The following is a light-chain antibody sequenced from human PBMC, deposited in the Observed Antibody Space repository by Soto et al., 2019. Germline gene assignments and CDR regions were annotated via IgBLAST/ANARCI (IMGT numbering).Light chain of an antibody. CDR1: QSVSSGY. J-gene: IGKJ1*01. Sequence: EIVLSQSPGTLSLSPGERATLSCRASQSVSSGYLAWYQQKPGQAPRLLIYGTSSRATGIPARFSGSGSGTDFTLTISSLEPGDFAVYYCQQYSSSRTFGQGTKV. CDR3: QQYSSSRT. CDR2: GTS. V-gene: IGKV3-20*01.